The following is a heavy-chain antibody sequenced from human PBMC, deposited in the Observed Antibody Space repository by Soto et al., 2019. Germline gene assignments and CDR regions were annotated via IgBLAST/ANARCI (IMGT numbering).Heavy chain of an antibody. CDR3: AKDGAVLRFLEGGHFQC. CDR2: ISGGGGST. CDR1: GFIFSIYA. Sequence: EVQLLESGGGLVQPGGSLRLSCEGSGFIFSIYAMSWVRQAPGKGLEWVSGISGGGGSTNYADSVKGRFTISRDNYKNTLYLQMNSLRAEDTAVYYCAKDGAVLRFLEGGHFQCWGQGTLVTVSS. V-gene: IGHV3-23*01. J-gene: IGHJ1*01. D-gene: IGHD3-3*01.